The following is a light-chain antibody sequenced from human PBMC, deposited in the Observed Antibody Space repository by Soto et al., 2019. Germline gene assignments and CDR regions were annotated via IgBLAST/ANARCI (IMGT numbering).Light chain of an antibody. Sequence: DIQMTQSPSSLSASVGDRVTITCRASQVITNFLAWYQQKPGKVPRLLIYSASTLQSGVPSRFSGSGSGTDFTRTISSLQPEDVATYYCQKYNSAPLTFGGGTKVDIK. CDR3: QKYNSAPLT. V-gene: IGKV1-27*01. CDR2: SAS. J-gene: IGKJ4*01. CDR1: QVITNF.